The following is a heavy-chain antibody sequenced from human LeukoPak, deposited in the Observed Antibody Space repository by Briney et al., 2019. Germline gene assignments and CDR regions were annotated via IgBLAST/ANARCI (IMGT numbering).Heavy chain of an antibody. D-gene: IGHD1-26*01. Sequence: GGSLRLSCAASGFTFSSYDMHWVRQAPGKGLEWVSAIGTAGDTYYPGSVKGRFTISRENAKNSLYLQMNSLRAGDTAVYYCARGGGVGAKADDAFDIWGQGTMVTVSS. CDR2: IGTAGDT. V-gene: IGHV3-13*01. CDR1: GFTFSSYD. CDR3: ARGGGVGAKADDAFDI. J-gene: IGHJ3*02.